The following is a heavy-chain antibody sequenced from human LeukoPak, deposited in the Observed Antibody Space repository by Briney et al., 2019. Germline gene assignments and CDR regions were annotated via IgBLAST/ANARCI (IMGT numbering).Heavy chain of an antibody. CDR2: ISGSGDNT. CDR1: GFTFSSYA. V-gene: IGHV3-23*01. D-gene: IGHD4-17*01. Sequence: GGPLRLSCAASGFTFSSYAMSWVRKAPGKGLEWVSSISGSGDNTYYADSVKDRLSISGATSKTTVSLQMSSLRAEDTAVYYCAKGRGTAVTSAANYWGQGIMVTVSS. CDR3: AKGRGTAVTSAANY. J-gene: IGHJ4*02.